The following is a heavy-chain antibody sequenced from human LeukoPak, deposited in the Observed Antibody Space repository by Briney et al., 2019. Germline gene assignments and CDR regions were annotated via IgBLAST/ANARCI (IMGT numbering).Heavy chain of an antibody. D-gene: IGHD1-14*01. CDR1: GFIVSSNY. V-gene: IGHV3-53*01. J-gene: IGHJ4*02. CDR2: IYSGGST. Sequence: GGSLRLYCAASGFIVSSNYMSWVRQAPGKGLEWVSVIYSGGSTYYADSVKGRFTISRDNSKNTLYLQMNSLRAEDTAVYYCASTPGFAAPFDYWGQGTLVTVSS. CDR3: ASTPGFAAPFDY.